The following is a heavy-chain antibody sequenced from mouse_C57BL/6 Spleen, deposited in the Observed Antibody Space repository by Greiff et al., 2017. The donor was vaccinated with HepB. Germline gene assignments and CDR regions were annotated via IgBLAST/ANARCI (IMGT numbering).Heavy chain of an antibody. CDR1: GYAFTNYL. CDR3: ARGGYPRYFDV. D-gene: IGHD2-2*01. Sequence: VQLQQSGAELVRPGTSVKVSCKASGYAFTNYLIEWVKQRPGQGLEWIGVINPGSGGTNYNEKFKGKATLTADKSSSTAYMQLSSLTSEDSAVYFCARGGYPRYFDVWGTGTTVTVSS. V-gene: IGHV1-54*01. J-gene: IGHJ1*03. CDR2: INPGSGGT.